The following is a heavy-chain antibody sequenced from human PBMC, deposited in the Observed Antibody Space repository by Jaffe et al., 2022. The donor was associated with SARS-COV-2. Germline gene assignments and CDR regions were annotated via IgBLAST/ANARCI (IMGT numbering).Heavy chain of an antibody. CDR3: TGGASPPPRVFDI. Sequence: EVQLVESGGGLIQPGRSLRLSCTASGFNFDDYVVSWFRQAPGEGLECVGFIRKKAHGGTIEYAASVKGRFTISRDDSKSIAYLQMNSLKTEDTAVYYCTGGASPPPRVFDIWGQGTKVTVSS. CDR2: IRKKAHGGTI. CDR1: GFNFDDYV. D-gene: IGHD2-8*01. J-gene: IGHJ3*02. V-gene: IGHV3-49*03.